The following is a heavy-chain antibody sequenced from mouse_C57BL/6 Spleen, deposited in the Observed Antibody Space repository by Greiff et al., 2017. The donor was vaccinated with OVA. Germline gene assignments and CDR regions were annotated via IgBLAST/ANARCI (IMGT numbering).Heavy chain of an antibody. CDR3: AQGLYYYGSSGYFDV. J-gene: IGHJ1*03. CDR2: IYPGSGST. Sequence: QVQLKQPGAELVKPGASVKMSCKASGYTFTSYWITWVKQRPGQGLEWIGDIYPGSGSTNYNEKFKSKATLTVDTSSSTAYMQLSSLTSEDSAVYYCAQGLYYYGSSGYFDVWGTGTTVTVSS. CDR1: GYTFTSYW. D-gene: IGHD1-1*01. V-gene: IGHV1-55*01.